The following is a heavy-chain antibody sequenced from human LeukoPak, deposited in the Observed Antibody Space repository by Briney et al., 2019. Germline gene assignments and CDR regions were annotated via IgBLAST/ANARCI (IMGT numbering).Heavy chain of an antibody. CDR3: ARWRLAAPFDY. Sequence: KTSGTLSLTCTVSGGSISSYYWSWIRQPPGKGLEWIGYIYYSGSTNYNPSLKSRVTISVDTSKNQFSLKLSSVTAADTAVYYCARWRLAAPFDYWGQGTLVTVSS. CDR2: IYYSGST. J-gene: IGHJ4*02. V-gene: IGHV4-59*01. D-gene: IGHD6-13*01. CDR1: GGSISSYY.